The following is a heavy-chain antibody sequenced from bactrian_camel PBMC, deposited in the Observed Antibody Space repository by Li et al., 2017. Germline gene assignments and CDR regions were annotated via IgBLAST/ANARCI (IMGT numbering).Heavy chain of an antibody. Sequence: VQLVESGGGLVQPGGSLRLSCAASGFTFSSYYMSWVRQAPGKGLEWVSGIYDDGSNTYYADPVKGRFTISRDNARNTVYLQMNSLKSEDTALYYCATEGIEYGLGTFRYWGQGTQVTVS. J-gene: IGHJ4*01. CDR3: ATEGIEYGLGTFRY. CDR2: IYDDGSNT. CDR1: GFTFSSYY. D-gene: IGHD5*01. V-gene: IGHV3-2*01.